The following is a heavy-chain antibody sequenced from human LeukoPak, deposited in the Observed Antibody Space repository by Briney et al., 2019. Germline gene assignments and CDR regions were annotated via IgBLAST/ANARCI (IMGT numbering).Heavy chain of an antibody. CDR2: ISGSGGST. Sequence: PGGSLRLSCAASGFTFSSYAMSWVRQAPGRGLEWVSAISGSGGSTYYADSVKGRFTISRDNSKNTLYLQMNSLKAEDTAVYYCATDPRITIFGVVDYWGQGTLVTVSS. CDR1: GFTFSSYA. D-gene: IGHD3-3*01. CDR3: ATDPRITIFGVVDY. J-gene: IGHJ4*02. V-gene: IGHV3-23*01.